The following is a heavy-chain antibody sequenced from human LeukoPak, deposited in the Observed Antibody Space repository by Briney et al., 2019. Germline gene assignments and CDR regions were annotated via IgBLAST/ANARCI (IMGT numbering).Heavy chain of an antibody. D-gene: IGHD2-15*01. J-gene: IGHJ4*02. V-gene: IGHV1-18*01. CDR1: GYTFTSYG. CDR2: IIAYNGHT. CDR3: ARDLPNCSGGSCYSFYFDY. Sequence: GASVKVSCKASGYTFTSYGISWVRQAPGEGLEGMGGIIAYNGHTNYAQKLQGRVTMTPDTSTSKAYMELRSLRSDDTAVYYCARDLPNCSGGSCYSFYFDYWGQGTLVTVSS.